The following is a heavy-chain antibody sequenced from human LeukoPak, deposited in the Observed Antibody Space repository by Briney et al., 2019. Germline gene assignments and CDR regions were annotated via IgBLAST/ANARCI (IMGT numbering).Heavy chain of an antibody. D-gene: IGHD3-3*01. Sequence: SETLSLTCTVSGGSISSSSYYWGWIRQPPGKGLEWIGSIYYSGSTYYNPSLKSRVTISVDTSKNQFSLKLSSVTAADTAVYYCARGSGYGFWSGYLFDYWGQGTLVTVSS. V-gene: IGHV4-39*01. CDR2: IYYSGST. J-gene: IGHJ4*02. CDR3: ARGSGYGFWSGYLFDY. CDR1: GGSISSSSYY.